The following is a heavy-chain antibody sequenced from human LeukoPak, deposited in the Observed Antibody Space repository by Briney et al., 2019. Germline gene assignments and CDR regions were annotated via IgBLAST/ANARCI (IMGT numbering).Heavy chain of an antibody. V-gene: IGHV3-23*01. Sequence: GGSLRLSCAASGFTFSSYAMTWVRQAPGEGLEWVSSISGSGDYTNYAGSVKGRFTISRDNSKNTLYLQMDSLRVEDTAVYYCAKDWPDPLIPVIVAFDIWGQGTMVTVSS. CDR2: ISGSGDYT. CDR1: GFTFSSYA. CDR3: AKDWPDPLIPVIVAFDI. J-gene: IGHJ3*02. D-gene: IGHD2/OR15-2a*01.